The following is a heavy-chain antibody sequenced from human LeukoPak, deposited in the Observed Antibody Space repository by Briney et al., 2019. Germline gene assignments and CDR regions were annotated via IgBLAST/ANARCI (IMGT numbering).Heavy chain of an antibody. D-gene: IGHD3-10*02. CDR2: TYYRSKWYN. J-gene: IGHJ4*02. CDR1: GASVSGNSAA. Sequence: SQTLSLTCATSGASVSGNSAAWNWIRQSPSRGLEWLGRTYYRSKWYNDYAVSVKSRITINPDTSKNQFSLQLNSVTPEDTAVYYCARGLGSGSYRLDYWGQGTLVTVSS. V-gene: IGHV6-1*01. CDR3: ARGLGSGSYRLDY.